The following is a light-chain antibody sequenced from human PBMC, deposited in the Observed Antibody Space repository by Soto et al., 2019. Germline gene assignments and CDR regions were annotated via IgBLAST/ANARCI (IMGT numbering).Light chain of an antibody. J-gene: IGKJ4*01. CDR1: QSVRSY. CDR2: VAS. Sequence: DIEMTQSPSSLSTSVGDRVNITCRAGQSVRSYLHWYQQKPGKAPNLLIYVASYLHSGVPPRFSGSGSGTDFTLTITNVQPEDSATYFCQQTYRFPLTFGGGTKVEI. CDR3: QQTYRFPLT. V-gene: IGKV1-39*01.